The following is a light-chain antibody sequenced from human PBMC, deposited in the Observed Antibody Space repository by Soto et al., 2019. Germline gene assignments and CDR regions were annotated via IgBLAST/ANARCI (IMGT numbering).Light chain of an antibody. CDR1: SSDVGGYDY. CDR3: SSYSISTAYL. J-gene: IGLJ1*01. Sequence: QSVLTQPASVSGSPGQLITISCTGTSSDVGGYDYVSWYQLHPGKAPKLMVFEVNNRPSGVSYRFSGSKSGNTASLTISGLQAEDEADYFCSSYSISTAYLFGTGTKV. CDR2: EVN. V-gene: IGLV2-14*01.